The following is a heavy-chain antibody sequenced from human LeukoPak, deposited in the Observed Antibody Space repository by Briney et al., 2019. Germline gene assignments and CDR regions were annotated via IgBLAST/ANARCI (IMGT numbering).Heavy chain of an antibody. D-gene: IGHD3-10*01. V-gene: IGHV5-51*01. CDR3: ARSIYGSGSFGGFDY. CDR2: TYPGDSNS. CDR1: GYIFTNYW. Sequence: GESLKISCKGSGYIFTNYWIGWVRQMPGRGLELMGITYPGDSNSRYSPSFQGQVTISADKSISTAYLQWSSLKASDTAMYYCARSIYGSGSFGGFDYWGQGTLVTVSS. J-gene: IGHJ4*02.